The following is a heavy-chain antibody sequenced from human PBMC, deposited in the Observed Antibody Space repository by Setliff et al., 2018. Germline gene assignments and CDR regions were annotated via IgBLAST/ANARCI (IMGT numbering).Heavy chain of an antibody. CDR1: GFTFRAYG. V-gene: IGHV3-30*03. D-gene: IGHD6-6*01. J-gene: IGHJ4*02. CDR3: ARWRSSSPDDF. CDR2: ISSDGNNE. Sequence: GGSLRLSCEASGFTFRAYGMFWVRQAPGKGLEWVAVISSDGNNEYYVDSVRGRFTISRDNAKNSLYLQMDSLRDEDTAVYYCARWRSSSPDDFWGQGTLVTVSS.